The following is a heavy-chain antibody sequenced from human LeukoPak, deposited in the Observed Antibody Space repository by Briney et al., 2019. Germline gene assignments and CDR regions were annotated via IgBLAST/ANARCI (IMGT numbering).Heavy chain of an antibody. CDR1: GFIFSAYA. D-gene: IGHD1-26*01. J-gene: IGHJ4*02. V-gene: IGHV3-23*01. CDR2: ISGGADGT. Sequence: GGSLRLSCAASGFIFSAYAMSWVRQAPGKGLEWVSTISGGADGTYYADSVKARFTVSRDNSKNTLYLQMNSLRAEDTAVYYCAKPIAGATVNFDYWGQGTLVTVSS. CDR3: AKPIAGATVNFDY.